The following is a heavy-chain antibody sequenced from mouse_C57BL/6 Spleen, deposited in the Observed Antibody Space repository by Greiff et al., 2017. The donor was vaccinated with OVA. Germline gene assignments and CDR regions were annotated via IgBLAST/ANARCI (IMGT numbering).Heavy chain of an antibody. D-gene: IGHD1-1*01. CDR2: INPYNGGT. CDR1: GYTFTDYY. Sequence: VQLQQSGPVLVKPGASVKMSCKASGYTFTDYYMNWVKQSHGKSLEWIGVINPYNGGTSYNQKFKGKATLTVDKSSSTAYMELNSLTSEDSAVYYCARWTPHYYSSSYGAMDYWGQGTSVTVSS. V-gene: IGHV1-19*01. J-gene: IGHJ4*01. CDR3: ARWTPHYYSSSYGAMDY.